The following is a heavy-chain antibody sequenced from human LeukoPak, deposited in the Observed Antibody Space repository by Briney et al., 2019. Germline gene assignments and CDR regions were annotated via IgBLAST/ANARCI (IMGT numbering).Heavy chain of an antibody. CDR1: GFTFDDYA. D-gene: IGHD2-2*01. J-gene: IGHJ6*03. Sequence: GGSLRLSCAASGFTFDDYAMHWVRQAPGKGLEWVSGISGSGGNTYYAASVKGRFTISRDNSKNTLFLQMNSLRAEDTAVYYCAKAMGVPAAIDYYYYYMDVWGKGTTVTVSS. CDR2: ISGSGGNT. CDR3: AKAMGVPAAIDYYYYYMDV. V-gene: IGHV3-23*01.